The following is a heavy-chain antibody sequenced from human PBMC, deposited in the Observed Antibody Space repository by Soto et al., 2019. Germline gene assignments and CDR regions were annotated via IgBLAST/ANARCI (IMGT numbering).Heavy chain of an antibody. CDR1: GFSLSTSGMR. J-gene: IGHJ4*02. Sequence: SGPTLVNPTHTLTLTCTFSGFSLSTSGMRVSWIRQPPGKALDWLARIDWDDDKFYSTSLKTRLTISKDTSKNQVVLTMTNMDPVDKATYYCARSTFFNEGGRFDYFGEGTLVT. V-gene: IGHV2-70*04. CDR3: ARSTFFNEGGRFDY. D-gene: IGHD3-16*01. CDR2: IDWDDDK.